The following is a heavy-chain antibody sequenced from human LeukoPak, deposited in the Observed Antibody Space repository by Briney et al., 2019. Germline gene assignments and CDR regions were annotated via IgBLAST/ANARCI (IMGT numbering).Heavy chain of an antibody. V-gene: IGHV1-69*04. CDR1: GGTFSSYA. CDR2: IIPILGIA. D-gene: IGHD6-25*01. J-gene: IGHJ4*02. Sequence: ASVKVSCKASGGTFSSYAISWVRQAPGQGLEWMGRIIPILGIANYAQKFQGRVTITADKSTSTAYMELSSLRSEDTAVYYCASVSGPPDIDYWGQGTLVTVSS. CDR3: ASVSGPPDIDY.